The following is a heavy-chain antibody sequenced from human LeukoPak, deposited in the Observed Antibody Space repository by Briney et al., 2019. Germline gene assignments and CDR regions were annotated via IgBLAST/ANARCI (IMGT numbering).Heavy chain of an antibody. CDR3: ARDPDILTGVAFDF. CDR2: IWYDGSNK. CDR1: GFTFRSYD. Sequence: PGRSLRLSCAASGFTFRSYDMHWVRQAPGKGLEWAAVIWYDGSNKYYGDSVEGRFTISRDNAKNSLYLQMNSLRAEDTAVYYCARDPDILTGVAFDFWGQGTMVTVSS. D-gene: IGHD3-9*01. V-gene: IGHV3-33*01. J-gene: IGHJ3*01.